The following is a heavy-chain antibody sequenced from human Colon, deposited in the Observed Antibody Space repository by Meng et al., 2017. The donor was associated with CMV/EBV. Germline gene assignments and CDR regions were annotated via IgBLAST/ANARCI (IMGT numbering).Heavy chain of an antibody. D-gene: IGHD5-24*01. CDR1: GFTFSSFE. J-gene: IGHJ4*02. V-gene: IGHV3-48*03. CDR2: ISGTGNTV. CDR3: VKKVGLSGIVTIIPSALDS. Sequence: GESLKISCAASGFTFSSFEMKWVRQAPGKGLEWIAYISGTGNTVYYADSVKGRFTISRDHAKNSLYLQMNSLRAEDTAVYYCVKKVGLSGIVTIIPSALDSWGQGTLVTVSS.